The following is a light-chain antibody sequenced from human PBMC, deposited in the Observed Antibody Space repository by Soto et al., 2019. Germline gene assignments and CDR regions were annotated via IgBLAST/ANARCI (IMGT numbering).Light chain of an antibody. CDR3: QQFGSSSWT. CDR1: QSVANNY. Sequence: EIVLTQSPGTLSLSPGERATLSCRASQSVANNYLAWYQQKPGQPPRLLIYGASSRATGIPDRFSGSGSGTDFTLTISRLEPEDFAVYYCQQFGSSSWTFGQGTTVEIK. CDR2: GAS. V-gene: IGKV3-20*01. J-gene: IGKJ1*01.